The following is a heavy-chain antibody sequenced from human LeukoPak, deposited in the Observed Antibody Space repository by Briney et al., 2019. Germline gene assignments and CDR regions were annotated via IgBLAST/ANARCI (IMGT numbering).Heavy chain of an antibody. V-gene: IGHV3-33*01. CDR2: IWYDGSNK. Sequence: PGGSLRLSCAASGFTFSSYGMHWVRQAPGKGLEWVAVIWYDGSNKYYADSVKGRFTISRDNSKNTLYLQMNSLRAEDTAVYYCAGDPDRDGMDVWGKGTTVTVSS. CDR1: GFTFSSYG. J-gene: IGHJ6*04. CDR3: AGDPDRDGMDV.